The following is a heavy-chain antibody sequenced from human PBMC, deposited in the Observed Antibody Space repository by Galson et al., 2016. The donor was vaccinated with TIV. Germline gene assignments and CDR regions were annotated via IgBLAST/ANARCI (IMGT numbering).Heavy chain of an antibody. CDR3: SRGAYGGFFGSDASDI. CDR1: GLIFSNAW. V-gene: IGHV3-15*01. Sequence: SLRLSCAASGLIFSNAWMTWVRQEPGKGLEWVGRIRSHFDGGTIDYAASVKGRFIISRDDSAQTLYLQMTSLKTEDTGIYYCSRGAYGGFFGSDASDIWGQGTLVTVSS. J-gene: IGHJ3*02. CDR2: IRSHFDGGTI. D-gene: IGHD4-23*01.